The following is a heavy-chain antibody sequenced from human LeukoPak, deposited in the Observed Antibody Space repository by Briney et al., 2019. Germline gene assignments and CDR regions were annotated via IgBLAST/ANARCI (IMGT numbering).Heavy chain of an antibody. D-gene: IGHD1-26*01. J-gene: IGHJ4*02. CDR2: VYYSGIT. CDR1: GGSISNYY. CDR3: ARGSGNYYGLSYFDY. Sequence: SETLSLTCTVSGGSISNYYWTWIRQPPGKGLEWIGSVYYSGITNYNPSLKSRVTISVDTSKNQFSLKLSSVTAADTAVYYCARGSGNYYGLSYFDYWGQGTLVTVSS. V-gene: IGHV4-59*08.